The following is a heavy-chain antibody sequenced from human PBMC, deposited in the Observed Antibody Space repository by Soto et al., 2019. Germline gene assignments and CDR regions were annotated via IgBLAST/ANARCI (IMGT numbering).Heavy chain of an antibody. CDR3: ARHYGGYRGNFDY. J-gene: IGHJ4*02. V-gene: IGHV3-53*04. Sequence: EVQLVESGGGLVQPGGSLRLSCAASGFTVSSNYMSWVRQAPGKGLEWVSVIYSGGSTYYADSVKGRFTISRHNSKNTLYLKMNSLGAEDRAVYYCARHYGGYRGNFDYWGQGTLVTVSS. D-gene: IGHD5-18*01. CDR2: IYSGGST. CDR1: GFTVSSNY.